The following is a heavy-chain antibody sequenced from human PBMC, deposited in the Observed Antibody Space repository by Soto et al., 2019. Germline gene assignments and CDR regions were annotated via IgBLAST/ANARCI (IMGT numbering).Heavy chain of an antibody. CDR1: GYTFTSYA. V-gene: IGHV1-3*01. J-gene: IGHJ4*02. Sequence: ASVKVSCKASGYTFTSYAMHWVRQAPGQRLEWMGWINAGNGNTKYSQKFQGRVTITRDTSASTAYMELSSLRSEDTAVYYCARVPHSGYDSYYFDYWGQGTLVTVSS. CDR3: ARVPHSGYDSYYFDY. D-gene: IGHD5-12*01. CDR2: INAGNGNT.